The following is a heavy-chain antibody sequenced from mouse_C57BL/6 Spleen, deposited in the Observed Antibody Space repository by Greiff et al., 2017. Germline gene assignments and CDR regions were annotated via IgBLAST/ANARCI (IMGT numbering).Heavy chain of an antibody. V-gene: IGHV10-1*01. Sequence: DVMLVESGGGLVQPKGSLKLSCAASGFSFNTYAMNWVRQAPGKGLEWVARIRSKSNNYATYYADSVKDRFTISRDDSESMLYLQMNNLKTEDTATYYCVRQAYDGYYDWDSDVWGTGTTGTVSS. CDR1: GFSFNTYA. CDR3: VRQAYDGYYDWDSDV. D-gene: IGHD2-3*01. CDR2: IRSKSNNYAT. J-gene: IGHJ1*03.